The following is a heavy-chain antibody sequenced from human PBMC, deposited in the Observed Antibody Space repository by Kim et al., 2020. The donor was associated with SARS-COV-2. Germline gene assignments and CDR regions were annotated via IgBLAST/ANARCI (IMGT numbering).Heavy chain of an antibody. CDR3: AKDQVLRYLDWPLPSYYFYY. Sequence: GGSLRLSCAASGFNFSSYAMTWVRQAPGKGLEWVSTISSRGTITYFVDSVRGRFSISRDNSENTLYLQMNSLRAEDTAIYYCAKDQVLRYLDWPLPSYYFYYWGQGALVTVSS. V-gene: IGHV3-23*01. J-gene: IGHJ4*02. CDR2: ISSRGTIT. CDR1: GFNFSSYA. D-gene: IGHD3-9*01.